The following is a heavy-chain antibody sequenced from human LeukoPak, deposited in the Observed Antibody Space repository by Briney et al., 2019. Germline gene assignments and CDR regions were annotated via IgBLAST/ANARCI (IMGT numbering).Heavy chain of an antibody. V-gene: IGHV3-11*01. CDR1: GFTFSDYY. CDR3: ARESYYGSGTYFNSDY. D-gene: IGHD3-10*01. Sequence: GGSLRLSCAASGFTFSDYYMSWIRQAPGKGLEWVSYISNSGGATNYGDSVRGRFTISRDNSKNSLYLEMNSLRAEDTAIYYCARESYYGSGTYFNSDYWGQGILVTVSS. J-gene: IGHJ4*02. CDR2: ISNSGGAT.